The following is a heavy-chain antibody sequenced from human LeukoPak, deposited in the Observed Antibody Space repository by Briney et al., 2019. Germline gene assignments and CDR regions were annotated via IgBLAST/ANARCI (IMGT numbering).Heavy chain of an antibody. CDR2: ISSSSSYI. CDR3: ARDLDSRFDY. Sequence: GGSLRLSCAASGFTFSSYSMNWVRQAPGKGLEWVLSISSSSSYIYYADSVKGRFTISRDNAKNSLYLQMNSLRAEDTAVYYCARDLDSRFDYWGQGTLVTVSS. J-gene: IGHJ4*02. D-gene: IGHD6-13*01. V-gene: IGHV3-21*01. CDR1: GFTFSSYS.